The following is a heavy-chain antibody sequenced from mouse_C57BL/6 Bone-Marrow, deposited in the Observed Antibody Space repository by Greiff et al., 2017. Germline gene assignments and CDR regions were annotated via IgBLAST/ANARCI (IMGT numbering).Heavy chain of an antibody. CDR1: GYAFSSSW. Sequence: VKLMESGPELVKPGASVKISCKASGYAFSSSWMNWVKQRPGKGLEWIGRIYPGDGDTNYNGKFKGKATLTADKSSSTAYMQLSSLTSEDSAVYFCARKRGNHFDYWGQGTTLTVSS. CDR3: ARKRGNHFDY. J-gene: IGHJ2*01. D-gene: IGHD2-1*01. V-gene: IGHV1-82*01. CDR2: IYPGDGDT.